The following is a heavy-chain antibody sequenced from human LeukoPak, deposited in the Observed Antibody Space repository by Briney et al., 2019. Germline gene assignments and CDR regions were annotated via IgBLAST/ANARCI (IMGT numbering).Heavy chain of an antibody. D-gene: IGHD3-10*01. CDR1: GFTFSSYE. V-gene: IGHV3-23*01. CDR2: ISGSGGAT. CDR3: AKNYGSGTYYNYFDS. Sequence: PGGSLRLSCAASGFTFSSYEMNWVRRAPGKGLEWVSSISGSGGATYYPDSVKGRFTISRDNSENTLYLQINSLRAEDTAVFYCAKNYGSGTYYNYFDSWGQGTLVTVSS. J-gene: IGHJ4*02.